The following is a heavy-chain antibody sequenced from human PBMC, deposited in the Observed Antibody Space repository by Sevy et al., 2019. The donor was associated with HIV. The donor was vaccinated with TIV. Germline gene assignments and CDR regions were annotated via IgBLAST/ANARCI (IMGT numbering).Heavy chain of an antibody. Sequence: SETLSLTCSVSGGSISNSAYYWGWIRQPPGKGMEWIGNIYYIGKTYYKPSLKSRVTISVDTSKNQFSLQLSSVTAADTAVYYCARWTMGITMIQGEFDSWCQGTLVTVSS. V-gene: IGHV4-39*01. CDR3: ARWTMGITMIQGEFDS. J-gene: IGHJ5*01. CDR2: IYYIGKT. D-gene: IGHD3-10*01. CDR1: GGSISNSAYY.